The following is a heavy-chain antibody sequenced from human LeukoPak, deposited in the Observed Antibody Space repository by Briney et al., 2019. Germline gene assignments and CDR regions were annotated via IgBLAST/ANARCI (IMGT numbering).Heavy chain of an antibody. CDR2: IYTSGST. CDR3: ARVVVVVVAATSYFDY. CDR1: GGSISSYY. V-gene: IGHV4-4*07. D-gene: IGHD2-15*01. Sequence: SETLSLTCTVSGGSISSYYWSWIRQPAGKGLEWIGRIYTSGSTNYNPSLKSRVTMSVDTSKNQFSLKLSSVTAADTAVYYCARVVVVVVAATSYFDYWGQGTLVTVSS. J-gene: IGHJ4*02.